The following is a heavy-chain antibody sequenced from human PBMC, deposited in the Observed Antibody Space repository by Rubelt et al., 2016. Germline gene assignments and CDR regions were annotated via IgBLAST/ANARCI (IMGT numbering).Heavy chain of an antibody. CDR3: ARHHDTTDAFDI. V-gene: IGHV4-39*01. CDR1: GGSISSSSYY. J-gene: IGHJ3*02. Sequence: QLQLQESGPGLVKPSETLSLTCTVSGGSISSSSYYWGWIRQPPGKGLEWIGSIYYSGSTYYNPSLKSRFTISVDTSKNQFSLKLSSVTAADTAVYYCARHHDTTDAFDIWGQGTMVTVSS. CDR2: IYYSGST. D-gene: IGHD1-26*01.